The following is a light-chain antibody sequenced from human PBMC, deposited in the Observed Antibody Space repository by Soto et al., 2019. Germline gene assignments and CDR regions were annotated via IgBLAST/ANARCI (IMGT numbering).Light chain of an antibody. CDR2: AAS. Sequence: DIQMTQSPSSLSASVGDRVTITCRASQSISSYLNWYQQKPGKAPKLLIYAASSLQSGVPSRFSGSGSVTDFTLTISSLQPEDFATYYCQQSYSTPPTFXQGTRLEIK. J-gene: IGKJ5*01. CDR3: QQSYSTPPT. CDR1: QSISSY. V-gene: IGKV1-39*01.